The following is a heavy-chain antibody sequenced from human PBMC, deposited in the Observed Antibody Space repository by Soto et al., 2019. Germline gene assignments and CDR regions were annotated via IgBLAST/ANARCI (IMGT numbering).Heavy chain of an antibody. CDR3: ARYNYDFGSGYSPYYYYYMDV. CDR2: MNPNSGNT. V-gene: IGHV1-8*01. Sequence: GASVKVSCKASGYTFTSYDINWVRQATGQGLEWMGWMNPNSGNTGYAQKFQGRVTMTRNTSISTAYMELSSLRSEDTAVYYCARYNYDFGSGYSPYYYYYMDVWGQGTTVTVSS. D-gene: IGHD3-3*01. J-gene: IGHJ6*03. CDR1: GYTFTSYD.